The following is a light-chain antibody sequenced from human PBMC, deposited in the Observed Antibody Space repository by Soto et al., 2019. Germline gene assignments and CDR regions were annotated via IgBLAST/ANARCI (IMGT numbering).Light chain of an antibody. Sequence: QSALTQPASVSGSPGQSITISCTGTSSDVGGYNYVSWYQQQPGKAPKLMIYDVSNRPSGVSNRVSGSKSGNTDSLTISGLQAEDEADYYCSSYTSSSTYVFGTGTKVTVL. V-gene: IGLV2-14*01. CDR1: SSDVGGYNY. CDR3: SSYTSSSTYV. CDR2: DVS. J-gene: IGLJ1*01.